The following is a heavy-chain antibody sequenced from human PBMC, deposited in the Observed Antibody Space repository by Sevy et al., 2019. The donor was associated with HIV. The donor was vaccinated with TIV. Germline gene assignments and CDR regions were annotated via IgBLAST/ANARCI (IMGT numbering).Heavy chain of an antibody. CDR3: TTDNLITFGVVIVIPSIF. CDR1: GFTFSNAW. V-gene: IGHV3-15*01. Sequence: GGSLRLSCAASGFTFSNAWMSWVRQAPGKGLERVGRIKSKTDGGTTDYAAPVKGRFTISRDDSKNTLYLQMNSLKTEDTAVYYCTTDNLITFGVVIVIPSIFWGQGTLVTVSS. D-gene: IGHD3-16*02. J-gene: IGHJ4*02. CDR2: IKSKTDGGTT.